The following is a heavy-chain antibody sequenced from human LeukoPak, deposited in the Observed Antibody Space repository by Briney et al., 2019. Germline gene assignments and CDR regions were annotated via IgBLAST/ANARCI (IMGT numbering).Heavy chain of an antibody. V-gene: IGHV4-39*07. CDR3: AREDSKRGYMDV. CDR1: SGSISSSTYY. J-gene: IGHJ6*03. Sequence: KSSETLSLTCTVSSGSISSSTYYWGWIRQPPGKGLEWIGSIFYSGTTYYNPSLKSRVTISVDTSKNQFSLKLSSVTAADTAVYYCAREDSKRGYMDVWGKGTTVTVSS. CDR2: IFYSGTT. D-gene: IGHD3/OR15-3a*01.